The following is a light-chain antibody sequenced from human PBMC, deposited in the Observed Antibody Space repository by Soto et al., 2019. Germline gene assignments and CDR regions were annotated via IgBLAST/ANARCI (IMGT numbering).Light chain of an antibody. CDR1: HIVTISY. V-gene: IGKV3-20*01. J-gene: IGKJ1*01. Sequence: EIVLTQSPFTLSFSPVERSTLSVFASHIVTISYLSWYQQKPGQAPRLLLYGASTRAPGIPDRFSGSGSGTDFTLTISSLQPEDFAVYYCQHYGRSPPWTFGQGTKVDIK. CDR2: GAS. CDR3: QHYGRSPPWT.